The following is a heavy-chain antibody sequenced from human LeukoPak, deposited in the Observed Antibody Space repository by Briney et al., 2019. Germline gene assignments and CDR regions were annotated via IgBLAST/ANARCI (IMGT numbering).Heavy chain of an antibody. CDR1: GGSFSGYY. D-gene: IGHD5-24*01. J-gene: IGHJ4*02. Sequence: SETLSLTCAVYGGSFSGYYWSWIRQPPGKGLEWIGEINHSGSTNYNPSLKSRVTISVDTSKNQFSLKLSSVTAADTAVYYCARRGGYNYGRPYWGQGTLVTVSS. CDR2: INHSGST. CDR3: ARRGGYNYGRPY. V-gene: IGHV4-34*01.